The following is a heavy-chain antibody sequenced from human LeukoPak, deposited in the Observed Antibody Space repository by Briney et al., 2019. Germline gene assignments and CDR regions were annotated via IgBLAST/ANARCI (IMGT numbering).Heavy chain of an antibody. CDR3: ARDHYFDY. J-gene: IGHJ4*02. CDR2: IYYSGST. CDR1: GGSISGYY. V-gene: IGHV4-59*01. Sequence: SETLSLTCTVSGGSISGYYWSWIRQPPGKGLEWIGNIYYSGSTNYNPSLKSRVTTSVDTSKNQFSLKLSSVTAADTAVYYCARDHYFDYWGQGALVTVSS.